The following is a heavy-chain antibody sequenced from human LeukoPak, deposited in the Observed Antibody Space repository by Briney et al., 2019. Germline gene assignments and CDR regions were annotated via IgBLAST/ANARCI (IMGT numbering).Heavy chain of an antibody. CDR3: TTDRRGGWVYYMDV. CDR2: IKSKTDGGTT. J-gene: IGHJ6*03. Sequence: GGSLRLSCAASGFTFSNAWMSWVRQAPGKGLEWVGRIKSKTDGGTTDYAAPVKGRFTISRDDSKNTLYLQMNSLKTEDTAVYYCTTDRRGGWVYYMDVWGKGTTVTISS. D-gene: IGHD3-16*01. CDR1: GFTFSNAW. V-gene: IGHV3-15*01.